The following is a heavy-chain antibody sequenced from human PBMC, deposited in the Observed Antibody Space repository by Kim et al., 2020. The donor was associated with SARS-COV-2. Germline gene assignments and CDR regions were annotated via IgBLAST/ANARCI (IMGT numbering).Heavy chain of an antibody. J-gene: IGHJ4*02. CDR3: ARISGTYGYYFDY. V-gene: IGHV3-30*01. Sequence: SADSVKGRFTISRDNSKNTLYLQMNSLRAEDTAVYYCARISGTYGYYFDYWGQGTLVTVSS. D-gene: IGHD4-17*01.